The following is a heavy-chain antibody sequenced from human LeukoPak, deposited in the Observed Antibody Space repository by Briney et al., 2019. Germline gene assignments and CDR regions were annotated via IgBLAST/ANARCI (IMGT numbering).Heavy chain of an antibody. J-gene: IGHJ4*02. CDR3: ARARRGSSYFDY. D-gene: IGHD1-26*01. V-gene: IGHV3-66*01. CDR1: GFTLMSNY. Sequence: VGSLRHSCAASGFTLMSNYMSWVRQALGKGRWWVSVIYSGGSTYYAYSVKGGFTMSRDHSKNTLYLQMNSLRAEDTAVYYCARARRGSSYFDYWGQGTLVTVSS. CDR2: IYSGGST.